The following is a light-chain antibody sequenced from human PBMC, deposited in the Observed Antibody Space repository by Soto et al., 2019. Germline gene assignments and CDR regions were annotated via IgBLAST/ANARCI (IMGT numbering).Light chain of an antibody. CDR1: RSISSW. CDR2: KAS. Sequence: DIQMTQSPSTLSASVGDRVTITCRASRSISSWLAWYQQKPGKAPKLLIYKASSLESGVPSRFSGSGSGTEFTLTISSLQPDDFATYYCQQYNSYPGTFGQGTKVEIK. CDR3: QQYNSYPGT. J-gene: IGKJ1*01. V-gene: IGKV1-5*03.